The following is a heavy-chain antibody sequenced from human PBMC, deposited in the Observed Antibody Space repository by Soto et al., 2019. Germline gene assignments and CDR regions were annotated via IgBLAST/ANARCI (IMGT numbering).Heavy chain of an antibody. CDR3: ARRGRGSYYDY. J-gene: IGHJ4*02. V-gene: IGHV3-23*01. CDR2: ISVSGGST. Sequence: EVQLLESGGGLVQPGGSLRLSCAASGFTFISYAMRWVRQAPGKGLEWVSAISVSGGSTYYADSVKGRFTISRDNSKNTMYLQMNSRLAEDTAVYYCARRGRGSYYDYWGQGTLVTVSS. D-gene: IGHD1-26*01. CDR1: GFTFISYA.